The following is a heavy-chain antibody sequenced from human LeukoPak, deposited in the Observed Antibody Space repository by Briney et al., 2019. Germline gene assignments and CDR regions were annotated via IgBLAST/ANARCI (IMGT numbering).Heavy chain of an antibody. CDR3: ARDWAGGGDYYYYGMDV. Sequence: SETLSLTCTVSGGSISSGDYYWSWIRQPPGKGLEWIGYIYYSGSTYYNPSLKSRVTISVDTSKNQFSLKLSSVTAADTAEYYCARDWAGGGDYYYYGMDVWGQGTTVTVSS. CDR1: GGSISSGDYY. J-gene: IGHJ6*02. V-gene: IGHV4-30-4*01. CDR2: IYYSGST. D-gene: IGHD2-21*01.